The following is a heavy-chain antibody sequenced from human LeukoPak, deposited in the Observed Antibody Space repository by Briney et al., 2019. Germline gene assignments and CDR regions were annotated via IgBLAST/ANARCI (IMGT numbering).Heavy chain of an antibody. CDR1: GITFRSYN. CDR3: ARDRDYAFDY. J-gene: IGHJ4*02. Sequence: GGSLGLSYTASGITFRSYNINWVRQAPGKGLEWISYIDSDTYGNTIYYPHTVKGRFTISRDNAKNSLYLQMDSLRDEDTAVYYCARDRDYAFDYWGQGTLVTVSS. CDR2: IDSDTYGNTI. V-gene: IGHV3-48*02. D-gene: IGHD4-17*01.